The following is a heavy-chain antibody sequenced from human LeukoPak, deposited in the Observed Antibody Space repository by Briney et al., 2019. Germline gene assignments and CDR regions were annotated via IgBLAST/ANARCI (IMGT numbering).Heavy chain of an antibody. CDR1: GFTFSSYS. J-gene: IGHJ4*02. V-gene: IGHV3-21*01. D-gene: IGHD6-19*01. CDR3: ARAIAVAEPFDY. Sequence: GGSLRLSCAASGFTFSSYSMNWVRQAPGKGLEWVSSISSSSSYIYYADSVKGRFTISRDNAKNSLYLQMNSLRAEDTAVYYCARAIAVAEPFDYWGQGTLVTVSS. CDR2: ISSSSSYI.